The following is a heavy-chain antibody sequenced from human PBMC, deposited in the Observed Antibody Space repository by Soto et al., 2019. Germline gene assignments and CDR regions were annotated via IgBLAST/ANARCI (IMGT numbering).Heavy chain of an antibody. V-gene: IGHV3-33*01. CDR1: GLTFSSYG. CDR3: ARDRGAGDYYYGMDV. CDR2: IWYDGSKE. D-gene: IGHD1-1*01. Sequence: QVQLVESGGDVVQPGRSLRLSCAASGLTFSSYGMYWVQAPGKGLEWVALIWYDGSKEYYADSVKGRFTISRDNSKNTLYLQMNSLRAEDTAVYYCARDRGAGDYYYGMDVWGQGTTVTVSS. J-gene: IGHJ6*02.